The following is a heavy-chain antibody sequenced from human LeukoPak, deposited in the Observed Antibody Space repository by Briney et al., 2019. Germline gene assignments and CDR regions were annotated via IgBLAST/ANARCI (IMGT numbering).Heavy chain of an antibody. D-gene: IGHD1-26*01. V-gene: IGHV3-49*04. Sequence: QAGGSLRLSCAASGFTFSFYEMNWVRQAPGKGLEWVGFIRSKVYGGTTEYAASVKGRFTISRDDSKSIAYLQMNSLKTEDTAVYYCTRVGATTFDYWGQGTLVTVSS. J-gene: IGHJ4*02. CDR2: IRSKVYGGTT. CDR3: TRVGATTFDY. CDR1: GFTFSFYE.